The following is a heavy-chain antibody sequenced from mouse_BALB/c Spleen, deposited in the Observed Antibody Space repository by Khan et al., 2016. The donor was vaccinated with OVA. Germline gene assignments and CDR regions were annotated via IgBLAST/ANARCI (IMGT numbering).Heavy chain of an antibody. CDR1: GYSITSGYA. Sequence: EVQLQESGPGLLKPSQSLSLTCTVTGYSITSGYAWNWIRQFPGNKLEWMGYISYSGVTSYTPSLKSRISITRDTFKNQFFLQLNSVTTEDTATYYCARGNYYGYYFDYWGQGTTLTVSS. V-gene: IGHV3-2*02. J-gene: IGHJ2*01. D-gene: IGHD1-1*01. CDR3: ARGNYYGYYFDY. CDR2: ISYSGVT.